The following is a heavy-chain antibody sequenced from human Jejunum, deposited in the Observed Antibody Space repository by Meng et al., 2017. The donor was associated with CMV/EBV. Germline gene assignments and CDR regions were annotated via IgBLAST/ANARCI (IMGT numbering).Heavy chain of an antibody. Sequence: FGVYAMHWVRQAPGEGLEWVAVISYDGRVKYYAESVKGRFTISRDNVRNSLYLQMNSLRVEDTAVYYCVIVRNYNYDSSGHFLDYWGQGTLVTVSS. V-gene: IGHV3-30-3*01. J-gene: IGHJ4*02. CDR1: FGVYA. CDR2: ISYDGRVK. D-gene: IGHD3-22*01. CDR3: VIVRNYNYDSSGHFLDY.